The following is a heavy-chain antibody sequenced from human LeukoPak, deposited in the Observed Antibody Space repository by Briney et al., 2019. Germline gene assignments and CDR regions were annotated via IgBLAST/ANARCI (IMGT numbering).Heavy chain of an antibody. CDR2: IREDGSER. CDR3: VRGYDSTGYYGDDF. J-gene: IGHJ4*02. D-gene: IGHD3-22*01. CDR1: GFTLGTYW. Sequence: GGSLRLSCAASGFTLGTYWMSWVRQAPGKGLEWVANIREDGSERYHVDSVKGRFTISRDNAKNSLYLQMNSLRAEDTVVYYCVRGYDSTGYYGDDFWGQGTLVTVSS. V-gene: IGHV3-7*04.